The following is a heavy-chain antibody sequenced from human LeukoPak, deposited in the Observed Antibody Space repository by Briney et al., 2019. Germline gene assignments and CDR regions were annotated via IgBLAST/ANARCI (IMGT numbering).Heavy chain of an antibody. V-gene: IGHV1-2*02. CDR2: INPNSGGT. D-gene: IGHD2-21*01. J-gene: IGHJ5*02. Sequence: ASVKVSCKASGYTFTGYYMHWVRQAPGQGLEWMGWINPNSGGTNYAQKFQGRVTMTRDTSISTAYMELSRLRSDDTAVYYCARDTGGGEWFDHWGQGTLVTVSS. CDR3: ARDTGGGEWFDH. CDR1: GYTFTGYY.